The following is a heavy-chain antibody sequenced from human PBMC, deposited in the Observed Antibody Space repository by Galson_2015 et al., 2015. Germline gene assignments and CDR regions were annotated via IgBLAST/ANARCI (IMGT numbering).Heavy chain of an antibody. Sequence: SLRLSCAASGFTFSDYYMNWIRQAPGKGLERVSYISSSGFTIYYADSVKGRFTISRDDTKNSLYLQMNSLRAEDTAVYYCARDIDRGSSWYDYWGQGTLVTVSS. D-gene: IGHD6-13*01. CDR2: ISSSGFTI. J-gene: IGHJ4*02. CDR1: GFTFSDYY. V-gene: IGHV3-11*01. CDR3: ARDIDRGSSWYDY.